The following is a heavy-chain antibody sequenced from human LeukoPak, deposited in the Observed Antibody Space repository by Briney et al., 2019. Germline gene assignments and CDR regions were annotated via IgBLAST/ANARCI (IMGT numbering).Heavy chain of an antibody. Sequence: SETLSLTCIVSGGSLSIHYWNWIRQPPGKGLEGIGYIFSSGSTNITPSLQCRVTISVDTSKIQFSLRLSSVTAAGTAVYYCARVSRRSTGFDYWGQGTLVTVSS. CDR2: IFSSGST. D-gene: IGHD4-17*01. CDR3: ARVSRRSTGFDY. V-gene: IGHV4-59*11. CDR1: GGSLSIHY. J-gene: IGHJ4*02.